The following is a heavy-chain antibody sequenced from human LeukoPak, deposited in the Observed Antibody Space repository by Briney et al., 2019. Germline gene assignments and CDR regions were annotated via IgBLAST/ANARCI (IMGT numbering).Heavy chain of an antibody. J-gene: IGHJ4*02. Sequence: SETLSLTRTVSGYSISSGYYWGWIRQPPGKGLEWIASVYYSGSTYYNPSLNSRVTISVDTSKNQFSLKLSSVTAADTALYYCVREGMIVAVTPFDYWGQGTLVTVSS. CDR1: GYSISSGYY. D-gene: IGHD3-22*01. CDR2: VYYSGST. CDR3: VREGMIVAVTPFDY. V-gene: IGHV4-38-2*02.